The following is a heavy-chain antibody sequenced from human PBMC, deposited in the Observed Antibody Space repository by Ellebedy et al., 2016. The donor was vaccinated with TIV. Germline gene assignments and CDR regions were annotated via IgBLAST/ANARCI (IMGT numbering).Heavy chain of an antibody. V-gene: IGHV3-23*01. D-gene: IGHD2-21*01. J-gene: IGHJ4*02. CDR1: GFSFSSYA. CDR3: AKDTAPYFGAFDY. CDR2: ISNSGVST. Sequence: GESLKISCAVSGFSFSSYAMSWVRRAPGKGLEWVSGISNSGVSTYYADSVKGRFTISRDDSRNTVYLQLNNLTAEDTATYFCAKDTAPYFGAFDYWGQGALVTVSS.